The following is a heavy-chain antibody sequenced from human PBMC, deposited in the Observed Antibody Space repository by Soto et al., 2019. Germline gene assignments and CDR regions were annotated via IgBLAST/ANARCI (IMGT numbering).Heavy chain of an antibody. CDR2: IYWADDK. CDR1: GFSLSTSGVG. J-gene: IGHJ4*02. V-gene: IGHV2-5*02. Sequence: QIPLKESGPTLVKPTQPLTLTCTFSGFSLSTSGVGVGWLRQPPGTALECLALIYWADDKRYSPSLKSRLTITNYTSKNQVVRTMTNMDPVDTATYYSAHYRIYGDYMYYFYYWGQGTLVTVSS. CDR3: AHYRIYGDYMYYFYY. D-gene: IGHD4-17*01.